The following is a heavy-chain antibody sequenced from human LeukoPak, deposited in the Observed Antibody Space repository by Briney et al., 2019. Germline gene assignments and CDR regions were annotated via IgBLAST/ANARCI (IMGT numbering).Heavy chain of an antibody. CDR3: ARSYCSSSSCPFGMDV. CDR1: GYSLTNYW. D-gene: IGHD2-2*01. V-gene: IGHV5-51*01. CDR2: VYPGDSNI. Sequence: GESLKISCKGSGYSLTNYWIGWVRQMPGKGLEWLGIVYPGDSNIKYSPSFQGQVTISVDKSFNTAYLQWSSLKASDTAMYYCARSYCSSSSCPFGMDVWGQGTTVTVSS. J-gene: IGHJ6*02.